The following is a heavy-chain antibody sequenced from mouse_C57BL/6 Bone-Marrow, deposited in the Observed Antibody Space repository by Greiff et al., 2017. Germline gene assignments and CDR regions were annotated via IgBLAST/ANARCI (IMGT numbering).Heavy chain of an antibody. J-gene: IGHJ2*01. D-gene: IGHD1-1*01. CDR1: GYTFTSYW. Sequence: QVQLQQPGAELVKPGASVKLSCKASGYTFTSYWMHWVKQRPGQGLEWIGMIHPNSGSTNYNEKFKSKATLTVDKSSSTAYMQLSSLTSEDSAVYYCARDGFYGSSCFDYWGQGTTLTVSS. V-gene: IGHV1-64*01. CDR3: ARDGFYGSSCFDY. CDR2: IHPNSGST.